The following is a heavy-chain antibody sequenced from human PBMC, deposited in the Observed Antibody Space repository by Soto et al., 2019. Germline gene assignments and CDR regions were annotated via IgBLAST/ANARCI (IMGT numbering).Heavy chain of an antibody. D-gene: IGHD3-10*01. Sequence: QVQLVQSGTEVKKPGSSVAVSCQASAGTVNDHSLSWVRQAPGQGLEWMGRSIPILGSADYSHKFQGRLTLTVDNPTSTADMELSSLTSVDTAVYYCGIDLCYFDLWGQGTLVTVSS. J-gene: IGHJ4*02. CDR2: SIPILGSA. CDR1: AGTVNDHS. CDR3: GIDLCYFDL. V-gene: IGHV1-69*02.